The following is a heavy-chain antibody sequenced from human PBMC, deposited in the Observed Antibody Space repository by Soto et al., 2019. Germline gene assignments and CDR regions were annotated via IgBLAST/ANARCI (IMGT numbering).Heavy chain of an antibody. J-gene: IGHJ5*02. CDR3: ARVGSIVGATQEFDP. V-gene: IGHV4-34*01. Sequence: SSETLSLTCAVYGGSFSGYYWSWIRQPPGKGLEWIGEINHSGSTNYNPSLKSRVTISVDTSKNQFSLKLSSVTAADTAVYYCARVGSIVGATQEFDPWGQGTLVTVSS. CDR1: GGSFSGYY. CDR2: INHSGST. D-gene: IGHD1-26*01.